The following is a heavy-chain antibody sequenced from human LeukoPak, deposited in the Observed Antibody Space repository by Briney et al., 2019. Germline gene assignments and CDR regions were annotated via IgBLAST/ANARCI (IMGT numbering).Heavy chain of an antibody. Sequence: GGSLRLSCAASGFTFSSYGMSWVRQAPGKGLEWVSAISGSGGSTYYADSVKGRFTISRDNSKNTLYLQMNSLRAEDTAVYYCARTSGTYYDILTGYSWGYYYYYYMDVWGKGTTVTISS. CDR3: ARTSGTYYDILTGYSWGYYYYYYMDV. CDR2: ISGSGGST. D-gene: IGHD3-9*01. J-gene: IGHJ6*03. V-gene: IGHV3-23*01. CDR1: GFTFSSYG.